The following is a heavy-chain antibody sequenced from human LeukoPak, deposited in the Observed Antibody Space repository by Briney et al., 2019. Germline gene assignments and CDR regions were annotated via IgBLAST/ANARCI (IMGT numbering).Heavy chain of an antibody. CDR2: IYYSGST. V-gene: IGHV4-59*01. Sequence: SETLSLTCTVSGGSISSYYWSWIRQPPGKGPEWIGYIYYSGSTNYNPSLKSRVTISVDTSKNQFSLKLSSVTAADTAVYYCARARTIPGDYYYMDVWGKGTTVTVSS. D-gene: IGHD7-27*01. J-gene: IGHJ6*03. CDR1: GGSISSYY. CDR3: ARARTIPGDYYYMDV.